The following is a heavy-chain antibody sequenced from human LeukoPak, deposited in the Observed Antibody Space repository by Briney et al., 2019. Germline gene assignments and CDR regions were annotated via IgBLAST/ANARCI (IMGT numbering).Heavy chain of an antibody. J-gene: IGHJ4*02. CDR2: IGSVGDT. Sequence: GGSLRLSCAASGYTFSTSDGHWVRQATGKGLEWVSSIGSVGDTYYAGSVKGRFTISRENAKNSFFLQMNSLRAGDTAVYYCERGGEIGFDYWGKGPLFPVSS. D-gene: IGHD3-10*01. CDR3: ERGGEIGFDY. V-gene: IGHV3-13*01. CDR1: GYTFSTSD.